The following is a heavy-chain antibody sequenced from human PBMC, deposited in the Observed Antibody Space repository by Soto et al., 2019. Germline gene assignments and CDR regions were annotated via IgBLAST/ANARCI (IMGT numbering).Heavy chain of an antibody. CDR2: INHSGST. CDR1: GGSFIGYY. J-gene: IGHJ4*02. Sequence: SETLSLTCAVYGGSFIGYYWSWIRQPPGKGLEWIGEINHSGSTNYNPSLKSRVTISVDTSKNQFSLKLSSVTAADTAVYYCARGREDRADYDILTGYYSIDYWGQGTLVTVSS. V-gene: IGHV4-34*01. D-gene: IGHD3-9*01. CDR3: ARGREDRADYDILTGYYSIDY.